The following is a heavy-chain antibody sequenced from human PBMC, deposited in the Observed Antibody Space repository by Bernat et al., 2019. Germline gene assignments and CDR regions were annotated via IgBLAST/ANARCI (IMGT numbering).Heavy chain of an antibody. CDR2: INNDGSST. J-gene: IGHJ6*02. Sequence: EVQLVESGGGLVQPGGSLRLSCAVSGFIFSNYWMHWVRQAPGKGLLWVSRINNDGSSTSYADSVKGRFTISRDNAKNTLYLQMNSLRAEDTAVYYCARDLAVAGKIEDYYYYYGMDVWGQGTTVTVSS. V-gene: IGHV3-74*01. CDR1: GFIFSNYW. D-gene: IGHD6-19*01. CDR3: ARDLAVAGKIEDYYYYYGMDV.